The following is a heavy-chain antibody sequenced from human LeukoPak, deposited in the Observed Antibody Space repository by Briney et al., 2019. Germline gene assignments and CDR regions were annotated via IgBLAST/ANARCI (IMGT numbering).Heavy chain of an antibody. V-gene: IGHV3-33*01. Sequence: PGRSLRLSCAAPGFSFTSDGMHWVRKAPCKGLNRVAVIWYDGTNKHYADSVKVRYTISRDTSNNMLYLQMSSLRAEERAVYYCARVSESGNSEYWGEGALGTVSS. J-gene: IGHJ4*02. CDR3: ARVSESGNSEY. D-gene: IGHD4-23*01. CDR1: GFSFTSDG. CDR2: IWYDGTNK.